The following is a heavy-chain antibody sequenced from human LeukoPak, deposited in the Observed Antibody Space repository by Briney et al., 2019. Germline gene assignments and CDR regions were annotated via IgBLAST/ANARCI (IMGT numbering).Heavy chain of an antibody. CDR1: GFSFSDYA. V-gene: IGHV3-23*01. CDR2: ITGSGQTK. J-gene: IGHJ4*02. Sequence: PGGPLRLSCLVSGFSFSDYAMSWVRRAPGKGLEWVSAITGSGQTKYYTDSVKGRFTMSRDNSKNTLYLQMNSLRDEDTAEYFCAKESLVVIESYFDNWGQGTLVLVSS. D-gene: IGHD3-22*01. CDR3: AKESLVVIESYFDN.